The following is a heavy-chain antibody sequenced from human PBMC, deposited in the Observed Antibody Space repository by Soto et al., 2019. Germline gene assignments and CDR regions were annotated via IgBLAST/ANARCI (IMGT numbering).Heavy chain of an antibody. V-gene: IGHV4-31*03. CDR2: IYYSGST. J-gene: IGHJ4*02. CDR3: ARAPRSGFDY. Sequence: PSETLSLTCTVSGGSISSGGYYWSWIRQHPGKGLEWIGYIYYSGSTYYSPSLKSRVTISVDTSKNQFSLKLSSVTAADTAVYYCARAPRSGFDYWGQGTLVTVSS. CDR1: GGSISSGGYY.